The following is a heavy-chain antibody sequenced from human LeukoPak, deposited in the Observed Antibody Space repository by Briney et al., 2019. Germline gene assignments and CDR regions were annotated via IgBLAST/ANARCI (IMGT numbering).Heavy chain of an antibody. CDR3: ARVRYCSSTSCP. D-gene: IGHD2-2*01. CDR2: IYTSGSI. J-gene: IGHJ5*02. V-gene: IGHV4-61*02. CDR1: GGSISSGSFY. Sequence: TSQTLSLTCTVSGGSISSGSFYWSWIRQPAGKGLEWIGRIYTSGSINYNPSLKSRVTISLDTSKSQFSLNLSSVTAADTAVYYCARVRYCSSTSCPWGQGTLVTVSS.